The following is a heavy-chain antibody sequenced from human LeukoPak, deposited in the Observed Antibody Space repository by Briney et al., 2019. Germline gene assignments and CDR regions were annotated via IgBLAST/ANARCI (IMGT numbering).Heavy chain of an antibody. Sequence: PGGSLTLSCAVSGFPFTTYNMNWVRQAPGKGLEWVGRIKSKTDGGTTDYAAPVKGRFTISRDDSKNTLYLQMNSLKTEDTAVYYCTTALYYGSGSYNFDYWGQGTLVTVSS. CDR1: GFPFTTYN. J-gene: IGHJ4*02. D-gene: IGHD3-10*01. CDR2: IKSKTDGGTT. CDR3: TTALYYGSGSYNFDY. V-gene: IGHV3-15*01.